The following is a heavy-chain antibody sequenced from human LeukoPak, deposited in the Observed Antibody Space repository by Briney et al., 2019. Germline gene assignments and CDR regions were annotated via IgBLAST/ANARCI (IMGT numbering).Heavy chain of an antibody. CDR3: ARVARIVGATSLDY. Sequence: KPGGSLRLSCAASGFTFSDYYMSWIRQAPGKGPEWVSYISSSGSTIYYADSVKGRFTISRDNAKNSLYLQMNSLRAEDTAVYYCARVARIVGATSLDYWGQGTLVTVSS. J-gene: IGHJ4*02. CDR2: ISSSGSTI. D-gene: IGHD1-26*01. CDR1: GFTFSDYY. V-gene: IGHV3-11*01.